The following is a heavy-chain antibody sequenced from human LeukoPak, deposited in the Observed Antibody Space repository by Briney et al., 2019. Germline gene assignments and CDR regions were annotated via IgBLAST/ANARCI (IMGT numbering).Heavy chain of an antibody. J-gene: IGHJ4*02. V-gene: IGHV3-23*01. CDR1: GFTFSDYA. D-gene: IGHD3-3*01. CDR2: LSGSGAGT. Sequence: PGGSLRLSCAASGFTFSDYALGWVRQAPGRGLEWVATLSGSGAGTYYSDSVQGRFTISRDNSKRTLFLQMNSLRAEDTAFYYCAKAELGVDTFFVYWGQGTLVTVSS. CDR3: AKAELGVDTFFVY.